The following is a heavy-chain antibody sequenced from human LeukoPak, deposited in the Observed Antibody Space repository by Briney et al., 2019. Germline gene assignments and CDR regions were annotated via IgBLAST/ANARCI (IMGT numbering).Heavy chain of an antibody. D-gene: IGHD3-22*01. CDR3: ASSDSSGYGAFDI. V-gene: IGHV1-69*05. J-gene: IGHJ3*02. Sequence: SVKVSCKASGGTFSSYAISWVRQAPGQGLEWMGGIIPIFGTANYAQKFQGRVTMTTDTSTSTAYMELRSLRSDDTAVYYCASSDSSGYGAFDIWGQGTMVTVSS. CDR2: IIPIFGTA. CDR1: GGTFSSYA.